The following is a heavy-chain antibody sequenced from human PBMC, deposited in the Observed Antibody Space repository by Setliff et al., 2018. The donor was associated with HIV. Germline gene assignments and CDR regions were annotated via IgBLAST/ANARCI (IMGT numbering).Heavy chain of an antibody. Sequence: ASVKVSCKVSGYIITELSMHWVRQAPGQGLEWMGWINPNSGGAKYAQRFQGRVTMTRDTSISTAFMEVSGLKYDDTAVYYCARDPAATDNTDHWGQGTLVTVS. V-gene: IGHV1-2*02. CDR1: GYIITELS. CDR3: ARDPAATDNTDH. J-gene: IGHJ4*02. D-gene: IGHD6-25*01. CDR2: INPNSGGA.